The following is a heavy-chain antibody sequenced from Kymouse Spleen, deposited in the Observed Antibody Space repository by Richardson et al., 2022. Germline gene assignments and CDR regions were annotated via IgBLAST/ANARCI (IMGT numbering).Heavy chain of an antibody. D-gene: IGHD6-13*01. J-gene: IGHJ5*02. V-gene: IGHV4-34*01. CDR3: ARGLISSSWYAWFDP. Sequence: QVQLQQWGAGLLKPSETLSLTCAVYGGSFSGYYWSWIRQPPGKGLEWIGEINHSGSTNYNPSLKSRVTISVDTSKNQFSLKLSSVTAADTAVYYCARGLISSSWYAWFDPWGQGTLVTVSS. CDR2: INHSGST. CDR1: GGSFSGYY.